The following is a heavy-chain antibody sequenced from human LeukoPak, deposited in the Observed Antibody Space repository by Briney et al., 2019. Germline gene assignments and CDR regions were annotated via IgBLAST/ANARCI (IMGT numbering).Heavy chain of an antibody. Sequence: GASVKVSCKASGYTFTSYGISWVRQAPGQGLEWMGWISAYNGNTNYAQKLQGRVTMTTDTSTSTAYMELRSLRSDDTAVYYCARDFGGYSNYDYYYYMDVWGKGTTVTVSS. CDR1: GYTFTSYG. CDR3: ARDFGGYSNYDYYYYMDV. V-gene: IGHV1-18*01. J-gene: IGHJ6*03. CDR2: ISAYNGNT. D-gene: IGHD4-11*01.